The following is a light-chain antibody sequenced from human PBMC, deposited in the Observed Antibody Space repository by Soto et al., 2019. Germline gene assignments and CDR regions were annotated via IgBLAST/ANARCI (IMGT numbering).Light chain of an antibody. Sequence: QSALTQPASVSGSPGQSITISCTGTSSDVGGYNYVSWYQQHPGKAPKLMIYEVSNRPSGVSNRFSGSKSGNTASLTISGLQAEDEADYYCSSYTSSSTLWVFGGGTKVTAL. V-gene: IGLV2-14*01. J-gene: IGLJ3*02. CDR1: SSDVGGYNY. CDR2: EVS. CDR3: SSYTSSSTLWV.